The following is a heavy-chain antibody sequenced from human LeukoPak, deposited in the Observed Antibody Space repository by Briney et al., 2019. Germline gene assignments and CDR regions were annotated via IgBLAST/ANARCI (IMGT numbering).Heavy chain of an antibody. Sequence: GGSLRLSCAASGFTFSNAYMSWVRQAPGKGLEWVGRIRSKTDGGAIDYAAPVKDRFTITRDDSKNTLYLQMNSLKTEDTAVYYCTTAVAGTVRIDQWGQGTLVTVSS. CDR2: IRSKTDGGAI. CDR1: GFTFSNAY. V-gene: IGHV3-15*01. CDR3: TTAVAGTVRIDQ. J-gene: IGHJ4*02. D-gene: IGHD6-19*01.